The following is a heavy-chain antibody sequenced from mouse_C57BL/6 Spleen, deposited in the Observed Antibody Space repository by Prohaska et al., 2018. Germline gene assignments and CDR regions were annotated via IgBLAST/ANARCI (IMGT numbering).Heavy chain of an antibody. CDR3: TRSNYYGRSPSYFDV. D-gene: IGHD1-1*01. CDR1: GYTFTDYD. V-gene: IGHV1-15*01. Sequence: QVQLQQSGAELVRPGASVTLSCKASGYTFTDYDMHWVKQKPVHGLEWIGAIDPETGGTAYNQKFKGKAILTADKSSSTAYMELRSLTSEDSAVYYCTRSNYYGRSPSYFDVWGTGTTVTVSS. J-gene: IGHJ1*03. CDR2: IDPETGGT.